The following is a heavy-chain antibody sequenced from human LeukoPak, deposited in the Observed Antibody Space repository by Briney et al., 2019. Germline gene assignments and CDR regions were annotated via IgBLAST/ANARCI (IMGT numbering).Heavy chain of an antibody. J-gene: IGHJ4*02. V-gene: IGHV3-64*02. Sequence: GGSLRLSCAASEFTFSSYPMHWVRQAPGKGLEFLSAISSDGGTTYYPDSVKGRFTISRDNSKNTVYLQMGSLRTEDMAVYYCARGPLSYTSEWPWNFDYWGQGTLVTVSS. D-gene: IGHD6-25*01. CDR2: ISSDGGTT. CDR1: EFTFSSYP. CDR3: ARGPLSYTSEWPWNFDY.